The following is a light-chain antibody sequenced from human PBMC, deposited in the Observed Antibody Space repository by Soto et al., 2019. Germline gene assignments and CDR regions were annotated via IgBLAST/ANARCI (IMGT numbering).Light chain of an antibody. Sequence: QSALTQPASVSGSPGQSITISCSGTNSDIGSYNRVSWYRQHPGKAPKLMIYEVTIRPSGVSDRFSGSKSGNTASLTVSGLQAEDEADYYCSSYTGGNPSYVFGTGTQLTVL. V-gene: IGLV2-14*01. CDR3: SSYTGGNPSYV. CDR2: EVT. CDR1: NSDIGSYNR. J-gene: IGLJ1*01.